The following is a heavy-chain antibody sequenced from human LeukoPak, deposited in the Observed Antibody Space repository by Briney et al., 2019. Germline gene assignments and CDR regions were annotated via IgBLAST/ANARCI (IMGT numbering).Heavy chain of an antibody. V-gene: IGHV4-39*01. CDR3: ARPRSLAAPSSWFDP. D-gene: IGHD2-15*01. CDR2: IYYSGNT. J-gene: IGHJ5*02. Sequence: SETLSLTCTVSGGSISTSSYYWAWIRQPPGKGLEWIGSIYYSGNTYYNSSLESRVTISVDTSDKHFSLELTYVTAADTAVYYCARPRSLAAPSSWFDPWGQGTLVIVSS. CDR1: GGSISTSSYY.